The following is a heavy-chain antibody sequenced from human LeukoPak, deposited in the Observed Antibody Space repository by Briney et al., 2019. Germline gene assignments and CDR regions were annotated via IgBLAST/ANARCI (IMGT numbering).Heavy chain of an antibody. Sequence: LAGGSLRLSCAASGFTVSSSYMSWVRQAPGKGLEWVSIISSAGSTYYADSVKGRFTVSRHNSKNTLYLQMSSLRAEDTAVCFCARSAARLRYYYAMDVWGQGTTVTVCS. V-gene: IGHV3-53*04. CDR1: GFTVSSSY. D-gene: IGHD6-6*01. J-gene: IGHJ6*02. CDR2: ISSAGST. CDR3: ARSAARLRYYYAMDV.